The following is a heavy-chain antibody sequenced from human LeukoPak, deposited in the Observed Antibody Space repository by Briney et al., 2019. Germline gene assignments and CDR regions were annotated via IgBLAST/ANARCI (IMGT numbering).Heavy chain of an antibody. J-gene: IGHJ4*02. Sequence: PSETLSLTCTASGGSISSYYWSWIRQPPGKGLEWIGYIYYSGSTNYNPSLKSRVTISVDTSKNQFSLKLSSVTAADTAVYYCARASSLYSYGFGYWGQGTLVTVSS. V-gene: IGHV4-59*01. D-gene: IGHD5-18*01. CDR1: GGSISSYY. CDR3: ARASSLYSYGFGY. CDR2: IYYSGST.